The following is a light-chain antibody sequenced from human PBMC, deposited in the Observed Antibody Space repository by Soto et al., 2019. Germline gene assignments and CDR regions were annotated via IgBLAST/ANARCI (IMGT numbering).Light chain of an antibody. Sequence: EIVLTQSPLSLPVTPGEPASISCRSTQSLLHSNGNTYLDWYLQKPGQSPQLLISFGSSRAAGVRDRVSGSGSGTDFTLKSSRVEAEDVGVYYCLQALETPLTFGGGTKVEIK. CDR1: QSLLHSNGNTY. CDR2: FGS. V-gene: IGKV2-28*01. J-gene: IGKJ4*01. CDR3: LQALETPLT.